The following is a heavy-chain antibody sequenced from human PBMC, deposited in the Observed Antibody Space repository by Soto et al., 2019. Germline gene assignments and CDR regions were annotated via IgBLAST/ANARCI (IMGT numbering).Heavy chain of an antibody. J-gene: IGHJ6*02. CDR1: GFTFSSYG. CDR3: AKAPFDYDFWSGLLYYYGMDV. D-gene: IGHD3-3*01. V-gene: IGHV3-30*18. Sequence: QVQLVESGGGVVQPGRSLRLPCAASGFTFSSYGMHWVRQAPGKGLEWVAVISYDGSNKYYADSVKGRFTISRDNSKNTLYLQMNSLRAEDTAVYYCAKAPFDYDFWSGLLYYYGMDVWGQGTTVTVSS. CDR2: ISYDGSNK.